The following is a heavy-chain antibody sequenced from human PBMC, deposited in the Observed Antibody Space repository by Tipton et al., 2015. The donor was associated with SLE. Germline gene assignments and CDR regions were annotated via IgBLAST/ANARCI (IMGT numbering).Heavy chain of an antibody. CDR3: AKVGGDCTGGVCYSRLDY. CDR2: INWSGGSI. CDR1: GFTFDDYG. D-gene: IGHD2-8*02. J-gene: IGHJ4*02. V-gene: IGHV3-20*04. Sequence: GSLRLSCAASGFTFDDYGVSWVRQAPGKGLEWVSGINWSGGSIGYADSVKGRFTISRDNAKNSLYLQMNSLRAEDTAVYYCAKVGGDCTGGVCYSRLDYWGQGTLVTVSS.